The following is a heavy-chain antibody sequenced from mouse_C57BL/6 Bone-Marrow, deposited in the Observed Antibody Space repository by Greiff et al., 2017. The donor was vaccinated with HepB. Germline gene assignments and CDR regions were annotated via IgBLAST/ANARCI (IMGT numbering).Heavy chain of an antibody. J-gene: IGHJ2*01. CDR2: IYPRDGST. CDR3: AKKFPAYYSNYFDY. Sequence: VQLQQSGPELVKPGASVKLSCKASGYTFTSYDINWVKQRPGQGLEWIGWIYPRDGSTKYNEKFKGKATLTVDTSSSTAYMELHSLTSEDSAVYFCAKKFPAYYSNYFDYWGQGTTLTVSS. V-gene: IGHV1-85*01. D-gene: IGHD2-5*01. CDR1: GYTFTSYD.